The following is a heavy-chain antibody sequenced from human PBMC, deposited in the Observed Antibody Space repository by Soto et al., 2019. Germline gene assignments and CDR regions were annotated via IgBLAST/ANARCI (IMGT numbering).Heavy chain of an antibody. CDR1: GFTFSSYG. CDR3: ARVYRHGKNWFDP. Sequence: GGSLRLSCAASGFTFSSYGMHWVRQAPGKGLEWVAVIWNDGSNKYYADSVKGRFTISRDNSKNTLYLQMNSLRAEDTAVYYCARVYRHGKNWFDPWGQGTLVTVSS. J-gene: IGHJ5*02. V-gene: IGHV3-33*01. CDR2: IWNDGSNK.